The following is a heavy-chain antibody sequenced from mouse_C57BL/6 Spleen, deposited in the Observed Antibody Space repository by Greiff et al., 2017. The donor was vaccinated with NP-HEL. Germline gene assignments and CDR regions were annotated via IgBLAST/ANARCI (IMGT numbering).Heavy chain of an antibody. CDR3: ARSRGSSYLYYYAMDY. CDR1: GFTFTDYY. D-gene: IGHD1-1*01. CDR2: IRNKANGYTT. V-gene: IGHV7-3*01. Sequence: EVMLVESGGGLVQPGGSLSLSCAASGFTFTDYYMSWVRQPPGKALEWLGFIRNKANGYTTEYRASVKGRFTISSDNSQSILYLEMNALRAEDSATYYCARSRGSSYLYYYAMDYWGQGTSVTVSS. J-gene: IGHJ4*01.